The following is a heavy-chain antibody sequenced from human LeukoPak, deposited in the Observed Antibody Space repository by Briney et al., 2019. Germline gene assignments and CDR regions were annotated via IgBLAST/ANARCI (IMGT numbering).Heavy chain of an antibody. V-gene: IGHV3-21*01. CDR2: ITRGSDYI. CDR3: ARVRGDGLVLRSNWFDP. CDR1: GFTFGTYS. D-gene: IGHD7-27*01. J-gene: IGHJ5*02. Sequence: GESLRLSCAATGFTFGTYSMNWVRQAPGKGLEWVSSITRGSDYIYYADSVKGRFTISRDNAKNALYLQMNTLRAEDTAVYYCARVRGDGLVLRSNWFDPWGQGTLVTVSS.